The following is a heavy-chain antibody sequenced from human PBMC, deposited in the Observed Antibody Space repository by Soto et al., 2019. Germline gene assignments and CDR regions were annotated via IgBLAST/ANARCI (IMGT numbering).Heavy chain of an antibody. J-gene: IGHJ4*02. CDR1: GYTFTIYA. V-gene: IGHV1-3*01. CDR3: ARDSSGCDY. Sequence: SGNRSSKTSGYTFTIYASHWVRQAPGQRLEWMGWINAGNGNTKYSQKFQGRVTITRDTSASTAYMELSSLRSEDTAVYYCARDSSGCDYWGQGTLVTVSS. CDR2: INAGNGNT. D-gene: IGHD6-19*01.